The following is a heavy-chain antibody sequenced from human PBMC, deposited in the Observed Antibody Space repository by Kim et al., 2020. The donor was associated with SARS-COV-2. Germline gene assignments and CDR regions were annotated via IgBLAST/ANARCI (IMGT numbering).Heavy chain of an antibody. CDR1: GFNFNSYS. Sequence: GGSLRLSCTVSGFNFNSYSMNWVRQAPGKGLEWVSYISSSSNTVYYAGSVRGRFTISRDNAKNSLFLQMNSLRDEDTAVYYCARCPLSMTMVRGMITTTLLYYYNMDAWGQGTTVTVSS. D-gene: IGHD3-10*01. CDR3: ARCPLSMTMVRGMITTTLLYYYNMDA. V-gene: IGHV3-48*02. CDR2: ISSSSNTV. J-gene: IGHJ6*02.